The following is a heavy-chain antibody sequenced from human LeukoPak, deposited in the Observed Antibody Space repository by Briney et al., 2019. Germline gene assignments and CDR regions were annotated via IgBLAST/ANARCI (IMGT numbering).Heavy chain of an antibody. CDR3: AKDLGALTYGEGF. V-gene: IGHV3-23*01. D-gene: IGHD3-16*01. J-gene: IGHJ4*02. CDR1: RFTFSSYA. Sequence: GGSLRLSCAASRFTFSSYAMSWVRQAPGKGLEWVSTISDSGGNTYYADSVRGRFTISRDNSKNTLSLQMNSLRVEDTALYYCAKDLGALTYGEGFWGQGTLVTVSS. CDR2: ISDSGGNT.